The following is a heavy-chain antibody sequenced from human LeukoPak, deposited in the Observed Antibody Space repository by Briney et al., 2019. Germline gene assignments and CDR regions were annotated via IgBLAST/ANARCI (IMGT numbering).Heavy chain of an antibody. J-gene: IGHJ6*03. Sequence: GASVKVSCKASGYTFTGYYIHWVRQAPGQGLEWMGWIDPNSGGTNYAQKFQGRVTMTRDTSISTVYMELSSLRSEDTAVYYCARASAGWLYYYYMDVWGKGTTVTISS. D-gene: IGHD3-9*01. V-gene: IGHV1-2*02. CDR2: IDPNSGGT. CDR1: GYTFTGYY. CDR3: ARASAGWLYYYYMDV.